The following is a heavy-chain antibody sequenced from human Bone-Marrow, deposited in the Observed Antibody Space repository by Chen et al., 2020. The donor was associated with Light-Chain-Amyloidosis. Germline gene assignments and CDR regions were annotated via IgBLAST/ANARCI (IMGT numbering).Heavy chain of an antibody. D-gene: IGHD5-12*01. V-gene: IGHV5-51*01. CDR2: IYPDDSDA. CDR3: ARRRDGYNFDY. J-gene: IGHJ4*02. Sequence: EVQLEQSGQEVKKPGESLKISCKGSVYPFPNYWIGWVRQMPGKGLEWMGVIYPDDSDARYSPSCEGQVTISADKSITTAYLQWRSLKASDTAMYYCARRRDGYNFDYWGQGTLVTVSS. CDR1: VYPFPNYW.